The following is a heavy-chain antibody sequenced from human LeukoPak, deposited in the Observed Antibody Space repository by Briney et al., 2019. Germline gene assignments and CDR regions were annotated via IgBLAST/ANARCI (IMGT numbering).Heavy chain of an antibody. CDR2: INPSGGST. CDR3: AREYYYDSSGYGYFDY. D-gene: IGHD3-22*01. V-gene: IGHV1-46*01. CDR1: GHTFTSYY. Sequence: ASVKVSCKASGHTFTSYYMHWVRQAPGQGLEWMGIINPSGGSTSYAQKFQGRVTMTRDMSTSTVYMELSSLRSEDTAVYYCAREYYYDSSGYGYFDYWGQGTLVTVSS. J-gene: IGHJ4*02.